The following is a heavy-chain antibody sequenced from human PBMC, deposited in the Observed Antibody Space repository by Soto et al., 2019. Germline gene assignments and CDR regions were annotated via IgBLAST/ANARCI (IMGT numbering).Heavy chain of an antibody. CDR2: INSDGSTI. Sequence: GGSLRLSCAASGFTFSSYWMHWVRQAPGKGLVWVSRINSDGSTIYYADSVKGRFTISRDNAKNSLYLQMNSLRAEDTAVYYCARDGGYSYGPFDYWGQGTLVTVSS. J-gene: IGHJ4*02. CDR3: ARDGGYSYGPFDY. D-gene: IGHD5-18*01. CDR1: GFTFSSYW. V-gene: IGHV3-74*01.